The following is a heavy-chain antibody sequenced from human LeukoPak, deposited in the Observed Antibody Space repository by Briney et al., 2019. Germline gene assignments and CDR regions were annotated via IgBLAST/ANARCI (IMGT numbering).Heavy chain of an antibody. CDR2: ISGSGGST. V-gene: IGHV3-23*01. CDR3: AAALIAAAGNFDY. D-gene: IGHD6-13*01. Sequence: PGGSLRLSCAASGFTFSSYGMSWVRQAPGKGLEWVSAISGSGGSTYYADSVKGRFTISRDNSKNTLYLQMNSLRAEDTAVYYCAAALIAAAGNFDYWGQGTLVTVSS. CDR1: GFTFSSYG. J-gene: IGHJ4*02.